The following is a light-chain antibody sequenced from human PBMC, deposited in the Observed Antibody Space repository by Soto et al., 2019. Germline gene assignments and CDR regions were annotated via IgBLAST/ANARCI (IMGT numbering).Light chain of an antibody. CDR3: QQANNFPLT. J-gene: IGKJ4*01. CDR1: QSISNW. V-gene: IGKV1-12*01. Sequence: DTQMTQSPSSVSASVGGRVTITCRASQSISNWLAWYQQKPGKAPQLLIYEASRLQSGVPSRFSGSGSETDFTLTISSLQPEDCATYYCQQANNFPLTFGGGTKVEIK. CDR2: EAS.